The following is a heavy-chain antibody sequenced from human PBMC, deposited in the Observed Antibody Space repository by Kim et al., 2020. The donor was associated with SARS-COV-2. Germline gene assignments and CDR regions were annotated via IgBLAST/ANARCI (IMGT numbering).Heavy chain of an antibody. CDR3: AREGNYYDSSGSDAFDI. CDR2: IGTAGDT. V-gene: IGHV3-13*01. J-gene: IGHJ3*02. CDR1: GFTFSSYD. Sequence: GGSLRLSCAASGFTFSSYDMHWVRQATGKGLEWVSAIGTAGDTYYPGSVKGRFTISRENAKNSLYLQMNSLRAGDTAVYYCAREGNYYDSSGSDAFDIWGQGTMVTVSS. D-gene: IGHD3-22*01.